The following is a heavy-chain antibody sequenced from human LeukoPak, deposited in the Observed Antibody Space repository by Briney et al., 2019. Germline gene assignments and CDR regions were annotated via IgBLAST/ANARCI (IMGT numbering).Heavy chain of an antibody. J-gene: IGHJ4*02. CDR1: GGSINSSSYY. D-gene: IGHD5-12*01. CDR3: ARQVGWLRDGDFDY. V-gene: IGHV4-39*01. Sequence: SETLSLTCTVSGGSINSSSYYWGWIRQPPGTGLEWIGSIYYSGSTYYNPSLKSRVTISVDTSKNQFSLKLSSVTAADTAVYYCARQVGWLRDGDFDYWGQGTLVTVSS. CDR2: IYYSGST.